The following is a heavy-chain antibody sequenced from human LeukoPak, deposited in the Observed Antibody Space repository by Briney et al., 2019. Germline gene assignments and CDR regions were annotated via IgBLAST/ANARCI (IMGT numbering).Heavy chain of an antibody. Sequence: PGGSLRLSCAASGFTFSSYAMSWVRQAPGKGLEWASAISGSGGSTYYADSVKGRFTISRDNSKNTLYLQMNSLRAEDTAVYYCAKAGDPGPTPYYFDYWGQGTLVTVSS. CDR2: ISGSGGST. V-gene: IGHV3-23*01. CDR3: AKAGDPGPTPYYFDY. CDR1: GFTFSSYA. J-gene: IGHJ4*02.